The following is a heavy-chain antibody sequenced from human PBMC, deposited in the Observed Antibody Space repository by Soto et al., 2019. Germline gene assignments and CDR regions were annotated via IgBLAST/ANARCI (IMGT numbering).Heavy chain of an antibody. V-gene: IGHV3-23*01. D-gene: IGHD2-15*01. Sequence: EVQLLDSGGGLVQPGGSLRLSCAASGFSFSAYAMSWVRQAPGKGLEWVSSISGRGDTTYYADSVKGRFTISRDNSKNALYLQMSTLRADDTAVYFCAKVQIVVAANGYGFDYWGQGTQVTVSS. J-gene: IGHJ4*02. CDR1: GFSFSAYA. CDR3: AKVQIVVAANGYGFDY. CDR2: ISGRGDTT.